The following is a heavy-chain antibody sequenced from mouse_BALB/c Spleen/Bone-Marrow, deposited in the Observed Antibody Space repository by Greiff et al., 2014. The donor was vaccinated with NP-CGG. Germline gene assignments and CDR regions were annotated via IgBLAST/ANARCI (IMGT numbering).Heavy chain of an antibody. D-gene: IGHD1-2*01. CDR3: TRWGLITTAPFDD. CDR2: IDPETGGT. V-gene: IGHV1-15*01. CDR1: GYTFTDYE. Sequence: VQLQQSGAELVRPGASVTLSCKASGYTFTDYEMHWVKQTPVHGLEWIGAIDPETGGTAYNQKFKGKATLTADKSSSTAYMELRSLTSEDSAVYYCTRWGLITTAPFDDWGQGTTLTVSS. J-gene: IGHJ2*01.